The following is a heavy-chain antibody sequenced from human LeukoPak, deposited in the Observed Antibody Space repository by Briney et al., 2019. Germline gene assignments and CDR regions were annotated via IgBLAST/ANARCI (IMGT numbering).Heavy chain of an antibody. J-gene: IGHJ4*02. CDR3: ATPGEGQLWSLRNFDY. D-gene: IGHD5-18*01. V-gene: IGHV3-30*02. CDR1: GFTFSSYG. CDR2: IRYDGSNK. Sequence: GGSLRLSCAASGFTFSSYGMHWVRQAPGKGLEWVAFIRYDGSNKYYADSVKGRFTISRDNSKNTLYLQMSSLRSEDTAVYYCATPGEGQLWSLRNFDYWGQGTLVTVSS.